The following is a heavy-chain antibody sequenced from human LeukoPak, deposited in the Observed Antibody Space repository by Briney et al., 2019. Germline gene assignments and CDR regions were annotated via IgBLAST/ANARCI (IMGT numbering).Heavy chain of an antibody. CDR1: GYTFTSYY. CDR3: ARDRGDYGGDGDYFDY. Sequence: PGASVTVSCKASGYTFTSYYMHWVRQAPGQGLEWMGIINPSGGSTSYAQKFQGRVTMTRDTSTSTVYMELSSLRSEDTAVYYCARDRGDYGGDGDYFDYWGQGTLVTVSS. D-gene: IGHD4-17*01. V-gene: IGHV1-46*01. J-gene: IGHJ4*02. CDR2: INPSGGST.